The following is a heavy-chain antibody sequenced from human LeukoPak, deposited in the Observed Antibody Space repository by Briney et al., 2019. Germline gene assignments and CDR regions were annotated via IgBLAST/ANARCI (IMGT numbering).Heavy chain of an antibody. J-gene: IGHJ4*02. CDR1: GVSISSYY. Sequence: SETLSLTCTVSGVSISSYYWSWIRQPPGKGLEWIGYIYYSGSTNYNPSLKSRVTTSLDTSKKKFSLKLSSVTAADTAVYYCARGFLVPAAMLDYWGQGTLVTASS. D-gene: IGHD2-2*01. CDR3: ARGFLVPAAMLDY. V-gene: IGHV4-59*01. CDR2: IYYSGST.